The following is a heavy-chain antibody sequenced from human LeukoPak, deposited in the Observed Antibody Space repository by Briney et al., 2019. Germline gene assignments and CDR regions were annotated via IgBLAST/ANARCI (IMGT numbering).Heavy chain of an antibody. CDR2: ISSDGIRT. CDR1: GFTFSTYA. J-gene: IGHJ4*02. CDR3: VRWVTGLDY. V-gene: IGHV3-64*03. Sequence: PGGSLRLSCSASGFTFSTYAMHWVRQPPGKGLESVSAISSDGIRTYYADSVKGRFTSSRDNSKNKVYVQMSSLRSEDTAVYYCVRWVTGLDYWGEGILVTVSS. D-gene: IGHD2-21*02.